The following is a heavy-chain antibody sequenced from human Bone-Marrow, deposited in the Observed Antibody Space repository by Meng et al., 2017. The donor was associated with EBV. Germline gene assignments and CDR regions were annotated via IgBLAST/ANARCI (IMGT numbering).Heavy chain of an antibody. D-gene: IGHD3-9*01. Sequence: QGQLVKFGAEVRKPGASMKVSCKASGYTFTSYYIHWVRQAPGQGLEWMGIINPSGGTTTYAQKFQGRVTMTRDTSTSTVYMDLSSLRSEDTAVYYCVRDISGYSSDYWGQGTLVTVSS. V-gene: IGHV1-46*01. CDR2: INPSGGTT. CDR3: VRDISGYSSDY. CDR1: GYTFTSYY. J-gene: IGHJ4*02.